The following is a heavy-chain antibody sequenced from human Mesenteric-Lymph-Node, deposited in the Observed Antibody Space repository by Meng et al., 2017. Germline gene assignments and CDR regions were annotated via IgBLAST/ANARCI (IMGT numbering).Heavy chain of an antibody. J-gene: IGHJ4*02. CDR1: GFTVSTNY. Sequence: VQLVESGGGVVQPGRSLRLSCAASGFTVSTNYMTWVRQAPGKGLEWVSVIFSGGATYYTDSVKGRFTISRHSSKNTLYLQMNSLRAEDTAVYYCARGAADYSFDYWGQGTLVTVSS. V-gene: IGHV3-53*04. CDR3: ARGAADYSFDY. CDR2: IFSGGAT. D-gene: IGHD6-25*01.